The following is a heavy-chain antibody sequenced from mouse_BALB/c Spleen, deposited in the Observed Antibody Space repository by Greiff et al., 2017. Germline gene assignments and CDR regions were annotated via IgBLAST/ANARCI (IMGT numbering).Heavy chain of an antibody. CDR3: AREGIYYDYDDYAMDY. Sequence: QVQLKQSGPELVKPGASVKISCKASGYTFTDYYINWVKQKPGQGLEWIGWIYPGSGNTKYNEKFKGKATLTVDTSSSTAYMQLSSLTSEDTAVYFCAREGIYYDYDDYAMDYWGQGTSVTVSS. V-gene: IGHV1-84*02. CDR2: IYPGSGNT. CDR1: GYTFTDYY. J-gene: IGHJ4*01. D-gene: IGHD2-4*01.